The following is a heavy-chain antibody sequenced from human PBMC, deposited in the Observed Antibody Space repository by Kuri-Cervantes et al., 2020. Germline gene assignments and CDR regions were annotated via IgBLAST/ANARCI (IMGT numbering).Heavy chain of an antibody. J-gene: IGHJ1*01. CDR3: ARARVRDDYGDYPDFQH. CDR2: ISSSGSTI. Sequence: GESLKISCAASGFTFSDYYMSWFRQAPGKGLEWVSYISSSGSTIYYADSVKGRFTISRDNAKNSLYLQMNSLRAEDTSVYYCARARVRDDYGDYPDFQHWGQGTLVTVSS. V-gene: IGHV3-11*01. D-gene: IGHD4-17*01. CDR1: GFTFSDYY.